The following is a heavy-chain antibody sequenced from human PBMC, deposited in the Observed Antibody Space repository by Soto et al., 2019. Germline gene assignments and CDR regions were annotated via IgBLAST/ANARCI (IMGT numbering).Heavy chain of an antibody. J-gene: IGHJ4*02. Sequence: EVQLLESGGGLIQPGGSLRLSCAASGFTFSTHWMHWVRQAPGKGLVWVSRINSDGSTTNYVDSLKGRFTISRDNAKNTVYLQMNSLRAEDTAVYYCARVPTGGYDWVWGQGTLVTVSS. V-gene: IGHV3-74*01. D-gene: IGHD5-12*01. CDR3: ARVPTGGYDWV. CDR1: GFTFSTHW. CDR2: INSDGSTT.